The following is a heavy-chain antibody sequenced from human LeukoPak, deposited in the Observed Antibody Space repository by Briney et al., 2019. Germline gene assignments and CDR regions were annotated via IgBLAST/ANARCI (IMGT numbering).Heavy chain of an antibody. CDR2: INHSGST. CDR3: ARGAPGTIYGIDY. J-gene: IGHJ4*02. D-gene: IGHD4-17*01. V-gene: IGHV4-34*01. CDR1: GGSFSDYY. Sequence: SETLSLTCAVYGGSFSDYYWNWIRQPPGKGLEWIGKINHSGSTNYNPSLRSRVTISVATSKNHFSLSLYSVTAADTAVYYCARGAPGTIYGIDYWGQGTLVTVSS.